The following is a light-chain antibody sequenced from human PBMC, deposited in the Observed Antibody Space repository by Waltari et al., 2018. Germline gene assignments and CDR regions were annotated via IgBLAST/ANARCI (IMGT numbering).Light chain of an antibody. Sequence: DIVLPQSPDFQSVTPKEKVTIPCRASQSIGSNLHWYQQKPDQSPRLLIRYASQSLSGVPSRFSGSGSGTDFTLTINSLEAEDAATYYCHQSSSSPYTFGQGTKLETK. CDR2: YAS. CDR3: HQSSSSPYT. J-gene: IGKJ2*01. V-gene: IGKV6-21*01. CDR1: QSIGSN.